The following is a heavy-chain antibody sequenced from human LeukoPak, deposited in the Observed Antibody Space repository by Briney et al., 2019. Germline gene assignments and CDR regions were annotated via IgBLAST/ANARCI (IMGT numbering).Heavy chain of an antibody. Sequence: GESLKISCKGSGYIFTTYWIAWVRQMPGKGLEWMGIIYPGGSDTRYSPSFQGQVTISADKSISTAYLQWSSLKASDTAMYYCARLVTSYFDYWGQGTLVTVSS. V-gene: IGHV5-51*01. CDR2: IYPGGSDT. CDR1: GYIFTTYW. D-gene: IGHD4-11*01. J-gene: IGHJ4*02. CDR3: ARLVTSYFDY.